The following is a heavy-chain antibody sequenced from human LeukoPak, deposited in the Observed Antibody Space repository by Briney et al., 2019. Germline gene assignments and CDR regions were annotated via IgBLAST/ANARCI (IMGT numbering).Heavy chain of an antibody. CDR2: IYYSGST. CDR3: ARGASGYDFWSGYWGAFDI. Sequence: PSETLSLTCTVSGGSISSYYWSWIRQPPGKGLEWIGYIYYSGSTNCNPSLKSRVTISVDTSKNQFSLKLSSVTTADTAVYYCARGASGYDFWSGYWGAFDIWGQGTMVTVSS. D-gene: IGHD3-3*01. CDR1: GGSISSYY. V-gene: IGHV4-59*01. J-gene: IGHJ3*02.